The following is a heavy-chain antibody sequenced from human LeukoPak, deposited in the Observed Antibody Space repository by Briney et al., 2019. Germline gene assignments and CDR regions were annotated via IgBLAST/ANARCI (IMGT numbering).Heavy chain of an antibody. CDR3: ARDRGADYYYYMDV. Sequence: SQTLSLTCTVSGGSISSDDFNLSWIRQHPGKGLEWLGYIYYSGSTNYNPSLKSRVTISVDTPKNQFSLKLSSVTAADTAVYYCARDRGADYYYYMDVWGKGTTVTVSS. V-gene: IGHV4-31*03. J-gene: IGHJ6*03. D-gene: IGHD1-26*01. CDR1: GGSISSDDFN. CDR2: IYYSGST.